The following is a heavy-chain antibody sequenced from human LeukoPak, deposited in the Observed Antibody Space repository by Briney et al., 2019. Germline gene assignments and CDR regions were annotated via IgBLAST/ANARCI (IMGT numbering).Heavy chain of an antibody. CDR2: ISSSSSYI. D-gene: IGHD3-3*01. V-gene: IGHV3-21*01. CDR3: ARGPLYDFWTNYFDY. Sequence: GGSLRLSCAVSGFTFSSYAMSWVRQAPGKGLEWVSSISSSSSYIYYADSVKGRFTISRDNAKNSLYLQMNSLRAEDTAVYYCARGPLYDFWTNYFDYWGQGTLVTVSS. J-gene: IGHJ4*02. CDR1: GFTFSSYA.